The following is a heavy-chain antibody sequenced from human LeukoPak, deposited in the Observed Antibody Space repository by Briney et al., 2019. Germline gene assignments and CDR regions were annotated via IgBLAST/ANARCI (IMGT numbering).Heavy chain of an antibody. CDR2: IYYSGST. Sequence: SETLSLTCTVSGGSISSGDYYWSWIRQPPGKGLEWIGYIYYSGSTYYNPSLKSRVTISVDTSKNQFSLKLSSVTAADTAVYYCARKRAAAAYFDYWGQGTLVTVSS. D-gene: IGHD6-13*01. J-gene: IGHJ4*02. V-gene: IGHV4-30-4*01. CDR3: ARKRAAAAYFDY. CDR1: GGSISSGDYY.